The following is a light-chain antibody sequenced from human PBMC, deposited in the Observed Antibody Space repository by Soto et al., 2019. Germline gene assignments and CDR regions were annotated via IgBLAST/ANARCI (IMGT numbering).Light chain of an antibody. CDR2: LGS. V-gene: IGKV2-28*01. Sequence: DIVMTQSPLSLPVTPGEPASISCRSSQSLLFSNGYNYLDWYLQKPGQSPQLLISLGSNRAPGVXDXXSVSGLGTDFTLKISRVEAEDVGVYYCMQGVQTPFTFGPGTKVDIK. J-gene: IGKJ3*01. CDR1: QSLLFSNGYNY. CDR3: MQGVQTPFT.